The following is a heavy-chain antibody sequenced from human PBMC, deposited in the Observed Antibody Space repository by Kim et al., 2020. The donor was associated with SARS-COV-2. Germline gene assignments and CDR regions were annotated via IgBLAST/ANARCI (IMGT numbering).Heavy chain of an antibody. CDR1: GGSISSYY. D-gene: IGHD3-3*01. J-gene: IGHJ6*02. V-gene: IGHV4-59*08. CDR2: IYYSGST. CDR3: ARHSNDFWSGFNYYGMDV. Sequence: SETLSLTCTVSGGSISSYYWSWIRQPPGKGLEWIGYIYYSGSTNYNPSLKSRVTISVDTSKNQFSLKLSSVTAADTAVYYCARHSNDFWSGFNYYGMDVWGQGTTVTVSS.